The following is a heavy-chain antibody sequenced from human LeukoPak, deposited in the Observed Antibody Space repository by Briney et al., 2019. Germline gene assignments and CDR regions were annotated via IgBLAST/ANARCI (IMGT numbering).Heavy chain of an antibody. Sequence: GGSLRLSCAASGFTFSSYGMSWVRQAPGKGLEWVSAISGSGGSTYYADSVKGRFTISRDNAKNSLYLQMNSLRAEDTAVYYCARADGDYGCFDYWGQGTLVTVSS. J-gene: IGHJ4*02. CDR1: GFTFSSYG. D-gene: IGHD4-17*01. CDR3: ARADGDYGCFDY. V-gene: IGHV3-23*01. CDR2: ISGSGGST.